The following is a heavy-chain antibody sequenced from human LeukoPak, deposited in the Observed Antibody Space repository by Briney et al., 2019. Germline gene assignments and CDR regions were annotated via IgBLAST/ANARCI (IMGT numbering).Heavy chain of an antibody. Sequence: GGSLGLSCAASGFTFISYWMSWVRQAPGKGLEWVANIKQDESKKFYVDSVKGRFTISRDNPKNSVYLQMNSLRAEDTAVYYCARETDYYGSGTYFIDYWGQGTLVTVSS. CDR1: GFTFISYW. CDR3: ARETDYYGSGTYFIDY. J-gene: IGHJ4*02. V-gene: IGHV3-7*01. CDR2: IKQDESKK. D-gene: IGHD3-10*01.